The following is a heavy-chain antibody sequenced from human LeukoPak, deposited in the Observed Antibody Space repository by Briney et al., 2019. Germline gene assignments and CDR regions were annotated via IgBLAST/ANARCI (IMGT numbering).Heavy chain of an antibody. V-gene: IGHV1-8*03. CDR2: MNPNSGNT. Sequence: ASVKVSCKASGYTFTSYDINWVRQATGQGLEWMGWMNPNSGNTGYAQKFQGRVTITRNTSISTAYMELSSLRSEDTAVYYCARSHDDFWSGYQYYYYMDVWGKGTTVTVSS. D-gene: IGHD3-3*01. J-gene: IGHJ6*03. CDR3: ARSHDDFWSGYQYYYYMDV. CDR1: GYTFTSYD.